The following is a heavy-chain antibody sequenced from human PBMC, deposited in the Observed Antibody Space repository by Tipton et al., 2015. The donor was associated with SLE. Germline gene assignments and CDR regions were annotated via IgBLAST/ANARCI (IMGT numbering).Heavy chain of an antibody. V-gene: IGHV3-9*01. Sequence: SLRLSCAASGFTLGDYAMYWVRQPPGKGLQWVSGISWNSGRLGYDVSVKGRFTISRDNAKNSLYLQMDSLRVEDTALYYCARDRGGLVDTGMIEYWGQGTLVTVSS. J-gene: IGHJ4*02. CDR2: ISWNSGRL. D-gene: IGHD5-18*01. CDR3: ARDRGGLVDTGMIEY. CDR1: GFTLGDYA.